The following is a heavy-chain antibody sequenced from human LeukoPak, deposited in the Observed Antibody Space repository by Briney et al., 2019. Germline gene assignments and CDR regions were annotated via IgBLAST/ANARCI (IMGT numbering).Heavy chain of an antibody. V-gene: IGHV4-39*07. J-gene: IGHJ4*02. CDR2: IYYSGST. CDR1: GGSLSSSSYY. CDR3: ARATRIRGVDY. D-gene: IGHD2-15*01. Sequence: SETLSLTCTVSGGSLSSSSYYWGWIRQPPGKGLEWIGSIYYSGSTNYNPSLKSRVTISVDTSKNQFSLTLSSVTAADTAVYYCARATRIRGVDYWGQGTLVTVSS.